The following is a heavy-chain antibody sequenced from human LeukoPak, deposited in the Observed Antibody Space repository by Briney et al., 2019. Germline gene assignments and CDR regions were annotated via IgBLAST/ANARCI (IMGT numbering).Heavy chain of an antibody. D-gene: IGHD3-9*01. CDR3: ASPLLRYFGWAFDY. J-gene: IGHJ4*02. Sequence: GRSLRLSCAASGFTSSGYSMNWVRSAPGQGREWVSSISSSIVYIYYANSVKGRFTISRDNAKNSLYLQMNSLRAEDTAVYYCASPLLRYFGWAFDYWGQGTLVTVSS. V-gene: IGHV3-21*01. CDR1: GFTSSGYS. CDR2: ISSSIVYI.